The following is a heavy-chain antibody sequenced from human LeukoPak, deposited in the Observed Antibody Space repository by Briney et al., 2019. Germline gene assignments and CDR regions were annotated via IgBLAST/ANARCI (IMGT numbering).Heavy chain of an antibody. D-gene: IGHD6-13*01. CDR1: GFTFSNYW. J-gene: IGHJ4*02. Sequence: PGGSLRLSCVVSGFTFSNYWMSWVRQAPEKGLEWVANIKQDGSVKYYVESLKGRFTISRDNAKNSLYLQMNSLRAEDTAVYYCARIGYSSSCTDYWGQGTLVRVSS. V-gene: IGHV3-7*01. CDR2: IKQDGSVK. CDR3: ARIGYSSSCTDY.